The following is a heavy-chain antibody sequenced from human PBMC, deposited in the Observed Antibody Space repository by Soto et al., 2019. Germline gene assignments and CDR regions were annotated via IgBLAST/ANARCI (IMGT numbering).Heavy chain of an antibody. CDR1: GFTFSSYG. Sequence: QVQLVESGGGVVQPGRSLRLSCAASGFTFSSYGMHWVRQAPGKGLEWVAVIWYDGSNKYYADSVKGRFTISRANSKTPLYVQMNSLRAEDTAVYYCASGGVHYWYFDLWGRGTLVTVSS. D-gene: IGHD3-16*01. CDR3: ASGGVHYWYFDL. V-gene: IGHV3-33*01. CDR2: IWYDGSNK. J-gene: IGHJ2*01.